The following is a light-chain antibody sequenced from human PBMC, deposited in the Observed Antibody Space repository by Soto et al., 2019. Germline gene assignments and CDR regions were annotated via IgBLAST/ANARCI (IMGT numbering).Light chain of an antibody. J-gene: IGKJ5*01. CDR2: GAS. CDR3: QQYGSSRT. V-gene: IGKV3-20*01. CDR1: QSVSSNY. Sequence: EIVLTQSPGTLSLSPGERATLSCRASQSVSSNYLAWYQQKPGQAPRLLIYGASSRATGIPDRFSGSGSGTYFPLNISRLEPEDFSVYYCQQYGSSRTFGQGTRLEIK.